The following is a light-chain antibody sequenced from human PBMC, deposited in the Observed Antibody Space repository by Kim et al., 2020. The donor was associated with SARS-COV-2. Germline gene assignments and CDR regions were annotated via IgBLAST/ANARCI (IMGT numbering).Light chain of an antibody. J-gene: IGLJ1*01. CDR2: KNN. Sequence: QSVLTQLPSASGTPGQRVTISCSGSSSNIGSNYVYWFQHLPGTAPKLLIYKNNQRPSGVPDRISGSKSGTSASLAISGLRSEDEADYYCAGWDDSLSGKVFGTGTKVTVL. V-gene: IGLV1-47*01. CDR1: SSNIGSNY. CDR3: AGWDDSLSGKV.